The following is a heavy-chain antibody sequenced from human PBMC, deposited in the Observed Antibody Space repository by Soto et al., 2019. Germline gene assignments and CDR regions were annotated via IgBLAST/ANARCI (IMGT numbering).Heavy chain of an antibody. CDR1: GFTFRSYA. CDR3: SRFVGYGGSEYYFDN. D-gene: IGHD5-12*01. Sequence: QVQPVESGGGVVQPGRSLRLSCVVSGFTFRSYAMHWVRQAPGKGLEWVAVISNDGNNNYHADSVKGRFTISRDNSKNTLYLHMDSLIAEDTALYYCSRFVGYGGSEYYFDNWGPGIQVIVST. J-gene: IGHJ4*02. V-gene: IGHV3-30-3*02. CDR2: ISNDGNNN.